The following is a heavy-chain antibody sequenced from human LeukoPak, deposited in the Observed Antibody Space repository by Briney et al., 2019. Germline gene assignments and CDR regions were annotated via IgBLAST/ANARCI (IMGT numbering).Heavy chain of an antibody. J-gene: IGHJ4*02. CDR2: INHSGST. D-gene: IGHD1-26*01. CDR3: ARDAAPLVGAMYYFDY. V-gene: IGHV4-34*01. Sequence: SETLSLTCAVYGGSFSGYYWSWIRQPPGKGLEWIGEINHSGSTNYNPSLKSRVTISVDTSKNQFSLKLSSVTAADTAVYYCARDAAPLVGAMYYFDYWGQGTLVTVSS. CDR1: GGSFSGYY.